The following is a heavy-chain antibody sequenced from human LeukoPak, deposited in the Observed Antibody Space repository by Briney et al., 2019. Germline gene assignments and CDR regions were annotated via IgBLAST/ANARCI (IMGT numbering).Heavy chain of an antibody. V-gene: IGHV3-23*01. CDR1: GFTFSSYA. CDR3: AKGSSSYGYFDY. CDR2: ISGSGGST. D-gene: IGHD6-13*01. Sequence: GGALRLSCAASGFTFSSYAMRWVRQAPGKGLEWVSAISGSGGSTYYADSVKGRFTISRDNSKNTLYLQMNSLRAEDTAVYYCAKGSSSYGYFDYWGQGTLVTVSS. J-gene: IGHJ4*02.